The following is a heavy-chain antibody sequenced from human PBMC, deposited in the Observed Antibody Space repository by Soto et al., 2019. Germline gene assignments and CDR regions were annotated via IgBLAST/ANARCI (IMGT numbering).Heavy chain of an antibody. CDR3: ARNYYDSSGYYYTPNNWFDP. J-gene: IGHJ5*02. D-gene: IGHD3-22*01. V-gene: IGHV4-31*03. Sequence: QVQLQESGPGLVKPSQTLSLTCTVSGGSISSGGYYWSWIRQHPGKGLEWIGYIYYSGSTYYNPSRKSRVTISVDTSKNQLSLKLSSVTAADTAVYYCARNYYDSSGYYYTPNNWFDPWGQGTLVTVSS. CDR1: GGSISSGGYY. CDR2: IYYSGST.